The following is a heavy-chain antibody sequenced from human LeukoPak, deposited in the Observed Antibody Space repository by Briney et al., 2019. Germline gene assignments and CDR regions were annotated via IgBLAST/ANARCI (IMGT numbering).Heavy chain of an antibody. V-gene: IGHV4-39*07. CDR2: IYYSGDT. Sequence: SETLSLTCTVSGGSISSDSYHWGWIRQPPGKGLEWIGSIYYSGDTNYNPSLKSRVTMSVVTSKNQFSLKLSSVTAADTAVYYCARDRATDDYGDYGWFDPWGQGTLVTVSS. D-gene: IGHD4-17*01. CDR1: GGSISSDSYH. CDR3: ARDRATDDYGDYGWFDP. J-gene: IGHJ5*02.